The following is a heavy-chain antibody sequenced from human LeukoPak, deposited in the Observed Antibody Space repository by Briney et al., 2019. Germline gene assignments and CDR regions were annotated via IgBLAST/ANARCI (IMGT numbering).Heavy chain of an antibody. CDR2: IRSKAYGGTT. CDR3: TRVLGDDFWSGYPLPYYFDY. D-gene: IGHD3-3*01. CDR1: GFTFGDYA. J-gene: IGHJ4*02. V-gene: IGHV3-49*04. Sequence: GGSLRLSCTASGFTFGDYAMSWVRQAPGKGLEWVGFIRSKAYGGTTEYAASVKGRFTISRDDSKSIAYLQMNSLKTEDTAVYYCTRVLGDDFWSGYPLPYYFDYWGQGTLVTVSS.